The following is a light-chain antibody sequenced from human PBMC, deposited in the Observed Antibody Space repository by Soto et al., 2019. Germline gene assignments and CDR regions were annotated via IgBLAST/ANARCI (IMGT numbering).Light chain of an antibody. Sequence: DIQMTQSPSTLSASVGDRVTITCRASQSISSWLAWYQQKPGKAPKLLIYKASSLESGVPSRFSGSGSGTEFTLTISSLQPDDFATYYCQLYNSYSLSSGGGTKVEIK. V-gene: IGKV1-5*03. J-gene: IGKJ4*01. CDR2: KAS. CDR3: QLYNSYSLS. CDR1: QSISSW.